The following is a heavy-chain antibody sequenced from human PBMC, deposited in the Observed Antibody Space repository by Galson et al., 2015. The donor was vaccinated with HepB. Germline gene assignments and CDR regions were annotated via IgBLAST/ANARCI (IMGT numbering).Heavy chain of an antibody. CDR1: GYTFTDYV. V-gene: IGHV7-4-1*02. CDR2: MNTNTGKP. Sequence: SVKVSCKASGYTFTDYVVNWVRQAPGQGLEWMGWMNTNTGKPTYAPGFAGRFVFSLDTSVTTAYLQISNLETDDTAVYYCARSPLRFLDWLPYYDYYYMDVWGEGTTVTASS. D-gene: IGHD3-3*01. J-gene: IGHJ6*03. CDR3: ARSPLRFLDWLPYYDYYYMDV.